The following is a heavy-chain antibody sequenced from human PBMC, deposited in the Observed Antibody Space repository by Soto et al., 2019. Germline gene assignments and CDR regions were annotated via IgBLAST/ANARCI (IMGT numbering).Heavy chain of an antibody. CDR1: GGSFSGYY. Sequence: QVQLQQWGAGLLKPSETLSLTCAVYGGSFSGYYWTWIRQPPGTGLEWIGEINHSGSTNYNPSLNSRATISVDTSKNQSSLKLTSVTAADTAVYYGARDKITGLFDYWGQGTLVPVSS. CDR3: ARDKITGLFDY. V-gene: IGHV4-34*01. D-gene: IGHD2-8*02. CDR2: INHSGST. J-gene: IGHJ4*02.